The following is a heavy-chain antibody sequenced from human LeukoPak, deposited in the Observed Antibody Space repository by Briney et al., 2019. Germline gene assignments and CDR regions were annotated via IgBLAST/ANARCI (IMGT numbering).Heavy chain of an antibody. CDR1: GYSISSGYY. D-gene: IGHD3-22*01. Sequence: PSETLSLTCAVSGYSISSGYYWGWIRQPPGKRLEWIGSIYYSGSTHYNPSLKSRVTISVDTSKNQFSLRLSSVTAADTAVYYCAKNYSSGYFDYWGQGTLVTVSS. CDR2: IYYSGST. V-gene: IGHV4-38-2*01. J-gene: IGHJ4*03. CDR3: AKNYSSGYFDY.